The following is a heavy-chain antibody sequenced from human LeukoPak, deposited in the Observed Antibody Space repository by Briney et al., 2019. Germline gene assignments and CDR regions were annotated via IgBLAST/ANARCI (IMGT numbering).Heavy chain of an antibody. Sequence: ASVKVSCKTSGYTFIAYYMHWVRQAPGQGLEWVGWINPNSGGTNYAQKFQGRVTMTRDTSISTAYMELSRLRSDDTAVYYCARDSSGWYTVDYWGQGTLVTVSS. V-gene: IGHV1-2*02. CDR1: GYTFIAYY. D-gene: IGHD6-19*01. CDR3: ARDSSGWYTVDY. CDR2: INPNSGGT. J-gene: IGHJ4*02.